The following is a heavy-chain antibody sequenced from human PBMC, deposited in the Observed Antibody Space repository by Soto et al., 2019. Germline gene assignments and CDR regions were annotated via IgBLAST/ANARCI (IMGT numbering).Heavy chain of an antibody. Sequence: QVQLQESGPGLVTPSQTLSLTCTVSGGSISSGGYFWSWIRQHPGKGLEWIGYIYYTGSTYYNPSLKSRLTISVDTSKNQLSLKLSSVTAADTAVYYCARESGYDHSTLDYWGQGTLVTVSS. CDR1: GGSISSGGYF. CDR2: IYYTGST. J-gene: IGHJ4*02. CDR3: ARESGYDHSTLDY. V-gene: IGHV4-31*03. D-gene: IGHD5-12*01.